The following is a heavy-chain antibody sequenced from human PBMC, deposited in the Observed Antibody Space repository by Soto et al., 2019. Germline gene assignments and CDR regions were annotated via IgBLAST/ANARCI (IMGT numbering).Heavy chain of an antibody. J-gene: IGHJ6*02. CDR1: GFTFSSYW. CDR3: AKARLWGGDGYNSYYYNAMDV. Sequence: PGGSLRLSCAASGFTFSSYWMHWVRQAPGKGLVWVSRINSDGSSTSYADSVKGRFTISRDNSKNTLYLQMNSLRPEDTALYYCAKARLWGGDGYNSYYYNAMDVWGQGTTVTVSS. V-gene: IGHV3-74*01. D-gene: IGHD3-16*01. CDR2: INSDGSST.